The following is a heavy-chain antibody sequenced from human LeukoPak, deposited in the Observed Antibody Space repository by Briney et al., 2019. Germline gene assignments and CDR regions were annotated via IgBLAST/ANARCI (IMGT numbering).Heavy chain of an antibody. Sequence: GASVKVSCKASGYTFTGYYMHWVRQAPGQGLEWMGWINPNSGGTNYAQKFQGRVTMTRDTSISTAYMELRSLRSDDTAMYYCARAEKPDWGNYYYYCMDVWGKGTTVTVSS. V-gene: IGHV1-2*02. CDR1: GYTFTGYY. D-gene: IGHD7-27*01. J-gene: IGHJ6*03. CDR3: ARAEKPDWGNYYYYCMDV. CDR2: INPNSGGT.